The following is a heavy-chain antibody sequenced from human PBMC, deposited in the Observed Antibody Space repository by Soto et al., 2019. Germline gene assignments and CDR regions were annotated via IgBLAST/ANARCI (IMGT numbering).Heavy chain of an antibody. CDR3: ASQQWLAPV. D-gene: IGHD6-19*01. J-gene: IGHJ4*02. V-gene: IGHV3-30*03. CDR1: GFPFSNYG. CDR2: ISFDGHDQ. Sequence: QVQLVESGGGVVEPGRSLRLSCAASGFPFSNYGMHWVRQAPGKGLEWMAVISFDGHDQDYADSVKGRFTISRDNSKSTVYLQMNRLRAEYTGVYFWASQQWLAPVWREGTLGNVS.